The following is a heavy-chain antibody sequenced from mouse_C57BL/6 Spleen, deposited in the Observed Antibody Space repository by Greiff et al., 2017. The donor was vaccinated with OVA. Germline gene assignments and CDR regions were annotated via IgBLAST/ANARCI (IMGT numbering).Heavy chain of an antibody. CDR2: INPGSGGT. CDR3: ARSAYGNYGEDD. J-gene: IGHJ2*01. Sequence: QVQLQQSGAELVRPGTSVKVSCKASGYAFTNYLIEWVKQRPGQGLEWIGVINPGSGGTNYNEKFKGKATLTADKSASTAYMQLSSLTSEDSAVYFCARSAYGNYGEDDWGQGTTLTVSS. V-gene: IGHV1-54*01. D-gene: IGHD2-1*01. CDR1: GYAFTNYL.